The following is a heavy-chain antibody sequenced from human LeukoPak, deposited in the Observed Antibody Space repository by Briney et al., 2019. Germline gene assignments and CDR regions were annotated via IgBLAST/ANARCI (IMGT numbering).Heavy chain of an antibody. V-gene: IGHV3-64*01. J-gene: IGHJ4*02. CDR2: ISSNGGST. Sequence: GGSMRLSCAASGFTFSSYAMHWVRQAPGKGLEYVSAISSNGGSTYYANSVKGRFTISRDNSKNTLYLQMGSLRAEDMAVYYCAREGLSYDYWGQGTLVTVSS. D-gene: IGHD3-10*01. CDR1: GFTFSSYA. CDR3: AREGLSYDY.